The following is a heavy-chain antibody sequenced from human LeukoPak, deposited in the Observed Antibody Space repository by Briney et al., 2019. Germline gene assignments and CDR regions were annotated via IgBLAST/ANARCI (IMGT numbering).Heavy chain of an antibody. Sequence: SVKVSCKASGGTFSSYAISWVRQAPGQGLEWMGRVIPIFGTANYAQKFQGRVTITTDESTSTAYMELSSLRSEDTAVYYCASSAERWLQFYFDYWGQGTLVTVSS. CDR3: ASSAERWLQFYFDY. CDR1: GGTFSSYA. V-gene: IGHV1-69*05. D-gene: IGHD5-24*01. CDR2: VIPIFGTA. J-gene: IGHJ4*02.